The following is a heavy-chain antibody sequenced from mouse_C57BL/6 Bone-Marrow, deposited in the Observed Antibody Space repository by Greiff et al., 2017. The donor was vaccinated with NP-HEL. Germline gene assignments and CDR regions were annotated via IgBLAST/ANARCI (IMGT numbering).Heavy chain of an antibody. J-gene: IGHJ2*01. CDR2: ISNGGGST. V-gene: IGHV5-12*01. CDR3: ARHILDY. CDR1: GFTFSDYY. Sequence: DVLLVESGGGLVQPGGSLKLSCAASGFTFSDYYMYWVRQTPGKRLEWVAYISNGGGSTYYPDTVKGRFTISRDNAKNTLYLQMSRLKSEDAAMYYCARHILDYWGQGTTLTVSS.